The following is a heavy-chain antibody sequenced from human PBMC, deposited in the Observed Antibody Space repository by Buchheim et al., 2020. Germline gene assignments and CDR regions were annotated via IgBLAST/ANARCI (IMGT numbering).Heavy chain of an antibody. J-gene: IGHJ4*02. CDR1: GFTFSSYA. Sequence: QVQLVESGGGVVQPGRSLRLSCAASGFTFSSYAMHWVRQAPGKGLEWVAVISYDGSNKYYADSVKGRFTISRDNSKNTLYLQMNSLRAEDTAVYYCAKLAEAGRRSDFDYWGQGTL. V-gene: IGHV3-30-3*02. CDR3: AKLAEAGRRSDFDY. CDR2: ISYDGSNK. D-gene: IGHD6-13*01.